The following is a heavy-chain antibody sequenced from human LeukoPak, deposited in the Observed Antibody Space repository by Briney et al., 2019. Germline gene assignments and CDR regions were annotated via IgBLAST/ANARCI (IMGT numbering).Heavy chain of an antibody. CDR3: TTDPKRGYYFDY. V-gene: IGHV3-15*01. D-gene: IGHD3-3*01. CDR2: IKSNTDGGRT. Sequence: GGSLRLSCAVSGFTFSNAWMSWVRQAPGKGLEWVGRIKSNTDGGRTDSAAPVKGRFIILRDDSKNMLYLQMNSLKTEDTGVYYCTTDPKRGYYFDYWGQGTLVTVSS. CDR1: GFTFSNAW. J-gene: IGHJ4*02.